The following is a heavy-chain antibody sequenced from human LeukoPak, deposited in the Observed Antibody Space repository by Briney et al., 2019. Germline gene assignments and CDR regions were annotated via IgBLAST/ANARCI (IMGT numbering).Heavy chain of an antibody. J-gene: IGHJ4*02. V-gene: IGHV3-23*01. CDR1: GCTFSSYA. D-gene: IGHD2-2*01. Sequence: GGSLRLSCAASGCTFSSYAMSWVRQAPGKGLEWVSAISGSGGSTYYADSVKGRFTISRDNSKNTLYLQMNSLRAEDTAVYYCAKGPRCSSTSCSDYWGQGTLVTVSS. CDR3: AKGPRCSSTSCSDY. CDR2: ISGSGGST.